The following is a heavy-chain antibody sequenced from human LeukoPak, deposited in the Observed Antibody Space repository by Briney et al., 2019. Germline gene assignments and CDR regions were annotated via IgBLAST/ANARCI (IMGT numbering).Heavy chain of an antibody. D-gene: IGHD1-7*01. Sequence: GGSLRLSCAASGFTFSSYAMSWVRQAPGKGLEWVSAISGSGGSTYYADSVKGRFTISRDNSKNTLYLQMNSLRAEDTAVYYCAKKLGRTNYGLSNYWGLGTLVTVSS. CDR2: ISGSGGST. J-gene: IGHJ4*02. V-gene: IGHV3-23*01. CDR1: GFTFSSYA. CDR3: AKKLGRTNYGLSNY.